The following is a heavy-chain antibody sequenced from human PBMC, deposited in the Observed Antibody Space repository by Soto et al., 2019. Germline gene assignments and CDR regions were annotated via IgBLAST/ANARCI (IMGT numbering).Heavy chain of an antibody. CDR2: ISYDGSNK. CDR3: ASDSPRVNNWFDP. Sequence: QVQLVESEGGVVQPGRSLRLSCAASGFTFSSYAMHWVRQAPGKGLEWVAVISYDGSNKYYADSVKGRFTISRDNSKNTLYLQMNSLRAEDTAVYYCASDSPRVNNWFDPWGQGTLVTVSS. CDR1: GFTFSSYA. J-gene: IGHJ5*02. V-gene: IGHV3-30-3*01. D-gene: IGHD3-22*01.